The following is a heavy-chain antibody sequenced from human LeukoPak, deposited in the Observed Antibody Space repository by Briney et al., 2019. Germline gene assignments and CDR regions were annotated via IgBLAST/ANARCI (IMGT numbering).Heavy chain of an antibody. D-gene: IGHD6-13*01. CDR3: ARGSSWYHAFDI. CDR1: GFTFSSYS. V-gene: IGHV3-21*01. J-gene: IGHJ3*02. CDR2: ISSSSSYI. Sequence: GGSLRLSCAASGFTFSSYSMNWVRQAPGKGLEWVSSISSSSSYIYYADSVKGRFTISRDNAKNSLYLQTNSLRAEDTAVYYCARGSSWYHAFDIWGQGTMVTVSS.